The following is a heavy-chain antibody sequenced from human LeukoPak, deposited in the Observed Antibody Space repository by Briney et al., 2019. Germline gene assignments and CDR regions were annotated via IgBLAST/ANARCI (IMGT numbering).Heavy chain of an antibody. V-gene: IGHV4-4*02. D-gene: IGHD5-24*01. CDR2: IYHSGNT. CDR1: GGSISSSNW. Sequence: SETLSLTCAVSGGSISSSNWWSWVRQPPGKGLEWIGYIYHSGNTYYNPSLKSRVTISVDRSKNQFSLKLSSVSAADTAVYYCARLRRDGYTIFEYWGQGSLVTVSS. CDR3: ARLRRDGYTIFEY. J-gene: IGHJ4*02.